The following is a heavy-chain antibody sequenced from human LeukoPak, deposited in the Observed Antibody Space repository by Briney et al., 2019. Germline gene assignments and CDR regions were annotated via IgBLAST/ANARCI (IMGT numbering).Heavy chain of an antibody. CDR3: ASIDYSDY. CDR2: INGGNGNT. J-gene: IGHJ4*02. D-gene: IGHD2-15*01. CDR1: GYTFTSYA. V-gene: IGHV1-3*01. Sequence: ASVKVSCKASGYTFTSYAMHWVRQAPGQRPEWMGWINGGNGNTKYLQNFQGRVTFTRDTSASTAYMELSSLRSEDTAVYFCASIDYSDYWGQGTLVTVSS.